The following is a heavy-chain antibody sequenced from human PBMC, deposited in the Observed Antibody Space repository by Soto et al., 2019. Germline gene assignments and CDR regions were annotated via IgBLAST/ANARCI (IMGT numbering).Heavy chain of an antibody. J-gene: IGHJ6*03. CDR1: GFTFSSYA. D-gene: IGHD2-2*01. CDR3: EKEAASIVVVPAAYYYYYMDV. Sequence: EVQLLESGGGLVQPGGSLRLSCAASGFTFSSYAMSWVRQAPGKGLEWVSAISGSGGSTYYADSVKGRFTISRDNSKNTLYLQMNSLRAGDTAVYYCEKEAASIVVVPAAYYYYYMDVWGKGTPVTVSS. V-gene: IGHV3-23*01. CDR2: ISGSGGST.